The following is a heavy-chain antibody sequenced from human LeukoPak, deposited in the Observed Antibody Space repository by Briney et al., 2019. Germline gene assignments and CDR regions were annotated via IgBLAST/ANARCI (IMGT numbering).Heavy chain of an antibody. V-gene: IGHV3-48*01. D-gene: IGHD4-11*01. J-gene: IGHJ4*02. Sequence: PGGSLRLSCAASGFTFNTYSMNWVRQASGKGLEWVAYISSSSRTTYYADSVKGRFTISRDNAKNSLYLQMNSLRAEDTAIYYCARDLISYSSPLIDYWGQGTLVTVSS. CDR2: ISSSSRTT. CDR1: GFTFNTYS. CDR3: ARDLISYSSPLIDY.